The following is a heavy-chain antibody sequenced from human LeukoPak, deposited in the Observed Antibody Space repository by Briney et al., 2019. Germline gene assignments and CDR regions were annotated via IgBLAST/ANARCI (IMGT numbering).Heavy chain of an antibody. CDR3: AGGVCTSTSCSGWYGMDV. CDR1: GFTFSSYS. CDR2: ISGSTT. D-gene: IGHD2-2*01. V-gene: IGHV3-21*01. Sequence: GGSLRLSCAASGFTFSSYSMTWVRQAPGKGLEWVSAISGSTTYYADSVKGRFTTSRDNAKNSLYLQMDSLRAEDTAVYYCAGGVCTSTSCSGWYGMDVWGQGTTVTVSS. J-gene: IGHJ6*02.